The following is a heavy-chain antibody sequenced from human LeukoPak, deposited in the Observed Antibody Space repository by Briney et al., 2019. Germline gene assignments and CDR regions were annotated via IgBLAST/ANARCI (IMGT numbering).Heavy chain of an antibody. Sequence: GGSLRLSCTASGFTFGDYAMSWFRQAPGKGLEWVGFIRSKAYGGTTEYAASVKGRFTISRDDSKSIAYLQMNSLKTEDTAVYYCTRDIGSYYYDSSGTDAFDIWGQGTMVTVSS. CDR2: IRSKAYGGTT. CDR3: TRDIGSYYYDSSGTDAFDI. D-gene: IGHD3-22*01. CDR1: GFTFGDYA. J-gene: IGHJ3*02. V-gene: IGHV3-49*03.